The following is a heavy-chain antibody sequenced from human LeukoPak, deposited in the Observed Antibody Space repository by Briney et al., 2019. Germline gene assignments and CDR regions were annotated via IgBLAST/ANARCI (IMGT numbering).Heavy chain of an antibody. CDR3: VRYDFWSGYYYGMDV. CDR1: GYTFTSYG. CDR2: MNPNSGNT. J-gene: IGHJ6*02. Sequence: ASVKVSCKGSGYTFTSYGFYWVRHATGQGLEWMGWMNPNSGNTGYAQKFQGRVTMTRNTSISTAYMELSSLRSEDTAVYYCVRYDFWSGYYYGMDVWGQGTTVTVSS. D-gene: IGHD3-3*01. V-gene: IGHV1-8*01.